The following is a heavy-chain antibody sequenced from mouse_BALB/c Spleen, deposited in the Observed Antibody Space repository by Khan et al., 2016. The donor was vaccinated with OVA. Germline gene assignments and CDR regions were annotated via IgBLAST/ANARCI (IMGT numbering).Heavy chain of an antibody. J-gene: IGHJ3*01. CDR1: GFTFTTYS. D-gene: IGHD2-1*01. Sequence: EVELVESGAALVKPGGSLKLSCAASGFTFTTYSMSCVRQPPPKNLQWVVTINSYGDYTNYTPSVTGRFTISRDTAKNPLYLQMSSLRTEDTAMYYCSRSPYGNFAYWGQGTLLTVSA. CDR3: SRSPYGNFAY. CDR2: INSYGDYT. V-gene: IGHV5-9-3*01.